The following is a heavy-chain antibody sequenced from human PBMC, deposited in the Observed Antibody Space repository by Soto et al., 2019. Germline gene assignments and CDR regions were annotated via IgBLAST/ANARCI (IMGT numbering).Heavy chain of an antibody. CDR3: ATTYFFGSGSAY. CDR1: GGSISSSSYY. D-gene: IGHD3-10*01. V-gene: IGHV4-39*01. CDR2: IYYSGST. Sequence: QLQLQESGPRLVKPSETLSLTCTVSGGSISSSSYYWGWIRQPPGKGLEWIGSIYYSGSTYYNPSPKSRVTMSVDSSKNQFSLKLSSVTAADTAVYYCATTYFFGSGSAYWGQGTLVTVSS. J-gene: IGHJ4*02.